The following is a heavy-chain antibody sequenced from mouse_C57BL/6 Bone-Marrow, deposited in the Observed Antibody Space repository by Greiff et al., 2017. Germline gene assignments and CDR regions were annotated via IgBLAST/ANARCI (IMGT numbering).Heavy chain of an antibody. J-gene: IGHJ4*01. D-gene: IGHD2-2*01. V-gene: IGHV1-54*01. Sequence: QVQLQQSGAELVRPGTSVKVSCKASGYAFTNYLIEWVKQRPGQGLEWIGVINPGSGGTNYNEKFKGKATLTADKSSSTAYMQLSSLTSEDSAVYFCAREGIGYLDYWGQGTSVTVSS. CDR2: INPGSGGT. CDR3: AREGIGYLDY. CDR1: GYAFTNYL.